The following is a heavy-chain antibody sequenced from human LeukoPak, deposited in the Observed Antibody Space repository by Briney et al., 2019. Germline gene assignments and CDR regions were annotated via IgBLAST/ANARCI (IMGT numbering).Heavy chain of an antibody. J-gene: IGHJ4*02. CDR2: ISGSGGYT. D-gene: IGHD6-19*01. V-gene: IGHV3-23*01. Sequence: GGSLRLSCAASGFTFSSYAMSWVRQAPGKGLEWVSAISGSGGYTHYAGSVKGRFSISRDNSKNTLYLQMDSLRAEDTAIFHCATRYSSGWYPPYFRYWGQGTLVTVSS. CDR3: ATRYSSGWYPPYFRY. CDR1: GFTFSSYA.